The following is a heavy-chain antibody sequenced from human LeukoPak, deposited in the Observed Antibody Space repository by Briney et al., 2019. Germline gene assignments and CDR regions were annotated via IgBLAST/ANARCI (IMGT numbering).Heavy chain of an antibody. CDR3: AQSPKMVTTPRFDY. J-gene: IGHJ4*02. D-gene: IGHD4-17*01. V-gene: IGHV3-23*01. CDR1: GFTLSSYA. Sequence: PGGSLRLSCAASGFTLSSYAMSWVRQAPGKGLEWVSTISGSFGSTYYADSVEGRFTISRDNSKNTMSLQLNSLRAEDTAVYYCAQSPKMVTTPRFDYWGQGSLVTVSS. CDR2: ISGSFGST.